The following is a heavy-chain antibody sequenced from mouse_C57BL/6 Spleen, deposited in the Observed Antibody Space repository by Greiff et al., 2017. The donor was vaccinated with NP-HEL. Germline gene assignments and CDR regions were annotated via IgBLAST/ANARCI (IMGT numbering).Heavy chain of an antibody. J-gene: IGHJ4*01. CDR3: ATSYYGSSYYYAMDY. Sequence: VKVVESGAELVKPGASVKLSCKASGYTFTSYWMHWVKQRPGQGLEWIGMIHPNSGSTNYNEKFKSKATLTVDKSSSTAYMQLSSLTSEDSAVYYCATSYYGSSYYYAMDYWGQGTSVTVSS. CDR2: IHPNSGST. V-gene: IGHV1-64*01. D-gene: IGHD1-1*01. CDR1: GYTFTSYW.